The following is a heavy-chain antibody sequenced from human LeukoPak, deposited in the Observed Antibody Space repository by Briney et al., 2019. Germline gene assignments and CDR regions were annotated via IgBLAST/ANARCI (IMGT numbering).Heavy chain of an antibody. CDR2: IYPGDSDT. J-gene: IGHJ4*02. CDR1: GYNFSSYW. D-gene: IGHD2-2*01. V-gene: IGHV5-51*01. CDR3: ARPYCSSSTCSQSGDY. Sequence: GESLKISCKASGYNFSSYWVNWVRQMPGKGLEWMGIIYPGDSDTRYSPSFQGQVTISADKSISTAYLQWSSLKASDTAMYYCARPYCSSSTCSQSGDYWGQGTLVTVSS.